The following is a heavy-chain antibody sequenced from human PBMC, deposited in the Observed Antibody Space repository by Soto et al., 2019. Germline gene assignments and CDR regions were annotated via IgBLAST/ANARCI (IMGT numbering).Heavy chain of an antibody. J-gene: IGHJ3*02. D-gene: IGHD7-27*01. V-gene: IGHV3-30*03. CDR1: DFTFSTYA. CDR2: ISYDGSDN. Sequence: PGGSLRLSCAASDFTFSTYAMHWVRQAPGKGLEWVALISYDGSDNYFADSVKGRFTISRDNSKNTLYLQMNSLRPEDAAVYYCASLLIGDRFDIWGRGTMVTVSS. CDR3: ASLLIGDRFDI.